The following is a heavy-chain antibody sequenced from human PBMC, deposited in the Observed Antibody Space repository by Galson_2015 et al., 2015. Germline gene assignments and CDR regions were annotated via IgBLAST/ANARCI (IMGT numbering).Heavy chain of an antibody. D-gene: IGHD3-10*01. CDR3: AKVPTMVRGVMGWFDP. V-gene: IGHV3-23*01. CDR1: GFTFSSYA. CDR2: ISGSGGST. J-gene: IGHJ5*02. Sequence: SLRLSCAASGFTFSSYAMSWVRQAPGKGLEWVSAISGSGGSTYYADSVKGRFTISRDNSKNALYLQMNSLRAEDTAVYYCAKVPTMVRGVMGWFDPWGQGTLVTVSS.